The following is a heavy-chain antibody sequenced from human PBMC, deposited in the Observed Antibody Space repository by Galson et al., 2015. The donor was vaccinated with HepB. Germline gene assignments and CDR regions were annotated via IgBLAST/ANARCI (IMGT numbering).Heavy chain of an antibody. D-gene: IGHD6-19*01. CDR2: ISYDGSNK. J-gene: IGHJ4*02. CDR3: ARDGVAGRPPGGYFDY. CDR1: GFTFSSYA. V-gene: IGHV3-30-3*01. Sequence: SLRLSCAASGFTFSSYAMHWVRQAPGKGLEWVAVISYDGSNKYYADSVKGRFTISRDNSKNTLYLQMNSLRAEDTAVYYCARDGVAGRPPGGYFDYWGQGTLVTVSS.